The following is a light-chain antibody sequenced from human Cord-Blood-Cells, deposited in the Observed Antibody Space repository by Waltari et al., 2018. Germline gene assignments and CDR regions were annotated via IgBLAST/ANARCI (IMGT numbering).Light chain of an antibody. CDR2: YDS. J-gene: IGLJ1*01. V-gene: IGLV3-21*04. CDR1: NIGSNS. CDR3: QVWDSSSDHYV. Sequence: SYVLTQPPSVSVAPGKTARITCGGNNIGSNSVHWYQQKPGQAPVLVIYYDSDRPSGSPERFSGSNSGNTATLTISRVEAGDEADYYCQVWDSSSDHYVFGTGTKVTVL.